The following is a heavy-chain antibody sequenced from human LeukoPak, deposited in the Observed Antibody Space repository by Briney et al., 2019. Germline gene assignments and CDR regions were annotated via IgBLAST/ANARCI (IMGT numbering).Heavy chain of an antibody. D-gene: IGHD3-22*01. Sequence: GGSLRLSCAASGFTFSSYGMNWVRQAPGKGLEWVSYIGSGGTTIYYADSVKGRFTISRDNAKDSLYLQMYSLRAEDTAFYYCVRGHYYDSSGYYYLYYWGQGTLVTVSS. CDR1: GFTFSSYG. CDR3: VRGHYYDSSGYYYLYY. J-gene: IGHJ4*02. CDR2: IGSGGTTI. V-gene: IGHV3-48*03.